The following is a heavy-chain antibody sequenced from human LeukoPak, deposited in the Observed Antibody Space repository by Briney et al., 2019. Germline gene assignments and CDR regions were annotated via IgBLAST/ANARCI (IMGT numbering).Heavy chain of an antibody. V-gene: IGHV3-74*01. CDR1: GFTFSNFW. J-gene: IGHJ4*02. Sequence: GGSLRLSCAASGFTFSNFWMHWVRQGPGKGLEWVSRINYDGSDTSYADSVKGRFTISRDNAKNTLYLQMNSLRAEDTAMYYCVTLAAASHDYWGQGTLVTVSS. D-gene: IGHD6-13*01. CDR3: VTLAAASHDY. CDR2: INYDGSDT.